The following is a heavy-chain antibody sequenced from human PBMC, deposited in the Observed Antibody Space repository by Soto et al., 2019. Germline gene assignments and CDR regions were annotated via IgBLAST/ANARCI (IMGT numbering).Heavy chain of an antibody. CDR1: GYTFTTYG. V-gene: IGHV1-18*01. Sequence: QVQLVQSGAEVKKPGASVKVSCKASGYTFTTYGVSWVRQAPGQGLEWMGWISPYNGNTTYAQNCQGRVTMTTDTSTSTVHMELRSLRSDATAMYDCARDLGGCCNDTGCYSRDYWGRGTLVTVSS. D-gene: IGHD2-15*01. J-gene: IGHJ4*02. CDR3: ARDLGGCCNDTGCYSRDY. CDR2: ISPYNGNT.